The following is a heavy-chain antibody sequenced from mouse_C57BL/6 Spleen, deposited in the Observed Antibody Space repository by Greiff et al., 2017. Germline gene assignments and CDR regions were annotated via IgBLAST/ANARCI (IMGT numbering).Heavy chain of an antibody. J-gene: IGHJ3*01. CDR1: GYTFTSYW. Sequence: QVQLQQPGAELVRPGTSVKLSCKASGYTFTSYWMHWVKQRPGQGLEWIGVIDPSDSYTNYNQKFKGKATLTVDTSSSTAYMQLSSLTSEDSAVYYCAWFAYWGQGTLVTVSA. CDR2: IDPSDSYT. V-gene: IGHV1-59*01. CDR3: AWFAY.